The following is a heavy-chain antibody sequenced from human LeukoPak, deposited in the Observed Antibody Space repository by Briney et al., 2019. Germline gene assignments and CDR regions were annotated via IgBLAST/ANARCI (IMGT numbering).Heavy chain of an antibody. CDR3: ARVPERFHPMRITIFGVVARPYYYYGMDV. V-gene: IGHV3-23*01. Sequence: PGGSLRLSCAASGFTFSSYAMSWVRQAPGKGLEWVSAISGSGGSTYYAGSVKGRFTISRDNSKNTLYLQMNSLRAEDTAVYYCARVPERFHPMRITIFGVVARPYYYYGMDVWGQGTTVTVSS. J-gene: IGHJ6*02. D-gene: IGHD3-3*01. CDR1: GFTFSSYA. CDR2: ISGSGGST.